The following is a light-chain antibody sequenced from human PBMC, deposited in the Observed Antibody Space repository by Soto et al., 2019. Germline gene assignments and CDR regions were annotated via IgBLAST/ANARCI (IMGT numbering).Light chain of an antibody. CDR1: QSISSW. V-gene: IGKV1-5*01. J-gene: IGKJ2*01. CDR3: QQYKSYLST. Sequence: DIQMTQSPSTLSASVGDRVTITCRASQSISSWLAWYQQKPGKAPKLLIYDASNLESGVPSRFSGSGSGTEFTLTISSLQPDDFATYFCQQYKSYLSTFGQGTKLEIK. CDR2: DAS.